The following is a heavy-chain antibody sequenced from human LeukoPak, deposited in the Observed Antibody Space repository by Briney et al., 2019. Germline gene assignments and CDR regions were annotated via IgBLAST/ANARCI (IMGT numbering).Heavy chain of an antibody. CDR2: INHSGST. J-gene: IGHJ4*02. CDR3: ARVGRNDY. V-gene: IGHV4-39*07. Sequence: TSETLSLTCTVSGGSISSSSYYWSWIRQPPGKGLEWIGEINHSGSTNYNPSLKSRVTISVDTSKNQFSLKLSSVTAADTAVYYCARVGRNDYWGQGTLVTVSS. CDR1: GGSISSSSYY.